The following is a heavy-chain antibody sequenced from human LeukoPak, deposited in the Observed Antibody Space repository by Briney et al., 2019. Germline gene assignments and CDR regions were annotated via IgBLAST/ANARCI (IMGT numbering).Heavy chain of an antibody. CDR2: IYYSGST. J-gene: IGHJ4*02. D-gene: IGHD5-12*01. CDR1: GGSISSYY. V-gene: IGHV4-59*01. CDR3: ARLGVWWLRPADYFDY. Sequence: PSETLSLTCTVSGGSISSYYWSWIRQPPGRGLEWIGYIYYSGSTNYKSSLKSRVTISVDTSKNQFSLKLSSVTAADTAVYYCARLGVWWLRPADYFDYWGQGTLVTVSS.